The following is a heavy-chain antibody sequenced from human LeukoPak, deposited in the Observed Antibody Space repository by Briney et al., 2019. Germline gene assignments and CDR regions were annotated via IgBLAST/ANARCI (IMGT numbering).Heavy chain of an antibody. V-gene: IGHV3-23*01. CDR2: ISISGAST. CDR1: GASISSYY. CDR3: AKVIDSYGQGDI. J-gene: IGHJ3*02. Sequence: PSETLSLTCAVSGASISSYYWSWVRQAPGKGLEWVSGISISGASTYYADSVKGRFTISRDNSKNTLYLQMNSLRAEDTAVYYCAKVIDSYGQGDIWGQGTMVTVSS. D-gene: IGHD5-18*01.